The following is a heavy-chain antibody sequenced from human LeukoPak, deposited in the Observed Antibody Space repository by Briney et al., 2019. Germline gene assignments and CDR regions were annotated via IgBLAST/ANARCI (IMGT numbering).Heavy chain of an antibody. Sequence: GGTLRLSCAASGFAFSNYGMNWVRQAPGKGLEWVSGITGSGSTTYYADSVKGRFTISRDNSKNTLYLQMNSPRAEDTAAYYCAKDGNWARFENWGQGTLVTVSS. CDR2: ITGSGSTT. D-gene: IGHD7-27*01. CDR3: AKDGNWARFEN. CDR1: GFAFSNYG. V-gene: IGHV3-23*01. J-gene: IGHJ4*02.